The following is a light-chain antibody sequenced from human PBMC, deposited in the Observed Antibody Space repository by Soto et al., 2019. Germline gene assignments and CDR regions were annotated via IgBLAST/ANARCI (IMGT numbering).Light chain of an antibody. CDR1: SSNIGAGYD. CDR2: GDS. Sequence: QSVLTQPPSVSGAPGQRVTISCTGSSSNIGAGYDVHWYQQLPETAPKLLIFGDSNRPSGVPDRFSGSKSGTSASLVITGLQADDEADYYCQSNDNVLSGSDVFGTWTKVTVL. V-gene: IGLV1-40*01. J-gene: IGLJ1*01. CDR3: QSNDNVLSGSDV.